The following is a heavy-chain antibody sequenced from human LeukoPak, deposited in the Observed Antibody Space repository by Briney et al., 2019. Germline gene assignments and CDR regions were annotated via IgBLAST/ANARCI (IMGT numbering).Heavy chain of an antibody. J-gene: IGHJ4*02. CDR3: ARDNALVGRQTFDY. Sequence: SVKVSCKASGGTFSSYAISWVRQAPGQGLEWMGRIIPIFGIANYAQKFQGRVTITADKSTSTAYMELSSLRSEDTAVYYCARDNALVGRQTFDYWGQGTLVTVSS. CDR1: GGTFSSYA. CDR2: IIPIFGIA. V-gene: IGHV1-69*04. D-gene: IGHD2-15*01.